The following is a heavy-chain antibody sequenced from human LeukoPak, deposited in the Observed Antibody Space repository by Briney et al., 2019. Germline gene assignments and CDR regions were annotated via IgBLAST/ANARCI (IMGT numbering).Heavy chain of an antibody. CDR1: GFTFSNYA. Sequence: SGGSLRLSCAASGFTFSNYAMNWVRQAPGKGLEWVSLISGSGGTTYYADSMKGRFTISRDNSKNTLYLQMNSLRVEDTAVYYCAKGNYYYGSGTYPNFDYWGQGTLVTVSS. D-gene: IGHD3-10*01. CDR3: AKGNYYYGSGTYPNFDY. V-gene: IGHV3-23*01. CDR2: ISGSGGTT. J-gene: IGHJ4*02.